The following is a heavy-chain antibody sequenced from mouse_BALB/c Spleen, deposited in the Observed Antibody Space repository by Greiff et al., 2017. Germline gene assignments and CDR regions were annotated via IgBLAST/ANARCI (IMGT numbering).Heavy chain of an antibody. CDR1: GDSITSGY. J-gene: IGHJ4*01. Sequence: EVMLVESGPSLVKPSQTLSLTCSVTGDSITSGYWNWIRKFPGNKLEYMGYISYSGSTYYNPSLKSRISITRDTSKNQYYLQLNSVTTEDTATYYCARSYGSSYGAMDYWGQGTSVTVSS. CDR3: ARSYGSSYGAMDY. D-gene: IGHD1-1*01. V-gene: IGHV3-8*02. CDR2: ISYSGST.